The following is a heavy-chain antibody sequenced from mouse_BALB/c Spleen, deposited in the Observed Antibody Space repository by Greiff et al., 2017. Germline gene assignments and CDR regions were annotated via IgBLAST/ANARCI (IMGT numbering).Heavy chain of an antibody. CDR1: GYTFTSYW. CDR3: ARTGPASYAMDY. CDR2: IYPGDGDT. Sequence: VQVVESGAELARPGASVKLSCKASGYTFTSYWMQWVKQRPGQGLEWIGAIYPGDGDTRYTQKFKGKATLTADKSSSTAYMQLSSLASEDSAVYYCARTGPASYAMDYWGQGTSVTVSS. V-gene: IGHV1-87*01. J-gene: IGHJ4*01. D-gene: IGHD6-1*01.